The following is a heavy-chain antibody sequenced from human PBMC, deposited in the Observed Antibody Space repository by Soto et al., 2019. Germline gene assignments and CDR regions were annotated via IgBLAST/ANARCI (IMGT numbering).Heavy chain of an antibody. D-gene: IGHD2-8*01. Sequence: ASVKVSCKASGYTFTSYYMHWVRQAPGQGLEWMGIINPSGGSTSYAQKFQDRVTMTRDTSTSTVYMELSSLRPEDTAVYYCARDSVRQARNGGLWSPVNYYYYYGMDVWGQGTTVTVSS. CDR2: INPSGGST. CDR1: GYTFTSYY. J-gene: IGHJ6*02. CDR3: ARDSVRQARNGGLWSPVNYYYYYGMDV. V-gene: IGHV1-46*01.